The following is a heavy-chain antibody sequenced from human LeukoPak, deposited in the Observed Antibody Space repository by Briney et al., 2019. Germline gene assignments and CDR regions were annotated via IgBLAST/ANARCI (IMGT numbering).Heavy chain of an antibody. D-gene: IGHD5-12*01. CDR2: MNPNSGKT. CDR1: GDTFTRYD. V-gene: IGHV1-8*01. CDR3: ARGVYSGYYMAFYYYYYGMDV. J-gene: IGHJ6*02. Sequence: ASVKVSCKASGDTFTRYDINWVRQATGQGLEWMGGMNPNSGKTGYAQKFEGRVTMTSNTSISTANMELSSLRSEDTAVYYCARGVYSGYYMAFYYYYYGMDVWGQGTTVTVSS.